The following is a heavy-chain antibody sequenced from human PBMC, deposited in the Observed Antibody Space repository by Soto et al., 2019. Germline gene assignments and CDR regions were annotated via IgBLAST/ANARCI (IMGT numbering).Heavy chain of an antibody. CDR1: GFTFSSYA. CDR3: AKDRSRYCSGGSCYSP. J-gene: IGHJ5*02. V-gene: IGHV3-23*01. D-gene: IGHD2-15*01. Sequence: PGGSLRLSCAASGFTFSSYAMSWVRQAPGKGLEWVSAISGSGGSTYYADSVKGRFTISRDNSKNTLYPQMNSLRAEDTAVYYCAKDRSRYCSGGSCYSPWGQGTLVTVSS. CDR2: ISGSGGST.